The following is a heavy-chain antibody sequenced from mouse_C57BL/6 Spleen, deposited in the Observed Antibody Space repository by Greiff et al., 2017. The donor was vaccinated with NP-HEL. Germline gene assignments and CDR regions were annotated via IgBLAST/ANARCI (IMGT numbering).Heavy chain of an antibody. CDR1: GYAFSSSW. CDR3: ARERDYYGSSPWYFDV. J-gene: IGHJ1*03. CDR2: IYPGDGDT. D-gene: IGHD1-1*01. V-gene: IGHV1-82*01. Sequence: QVQLKESGPELVKPGASVKISCKASGYAFSSSWMNWVKQRPGKGLEWIGRIYPGDGDTNYNGKFKGKATLTADKSSSTAYMQLSSLTSEDSAVYFCARERDYYGSSPWYFDVWGTGTTVTVSS.